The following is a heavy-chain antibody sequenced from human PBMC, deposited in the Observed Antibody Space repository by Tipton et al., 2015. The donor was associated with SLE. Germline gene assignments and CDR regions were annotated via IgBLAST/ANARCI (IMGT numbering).Heavy chain of an antibody. CDR3: ARGPFQRWPPGAY. J-gene: IGHJ4*02. CDR1: GGSISSSSYY. V-gene: IGHV4-39*01. D-gene: IGHD6-19*01. Sequence: LRLSCTVSGGSISSSSYYRGWIRQPPGKGLEWIGSIYYSGSTYYNPSLKSRVTISVDTSKNQFSLILNSLTAADTAVYYYARGPFQRWPPGAYWGQGTLVTVSS. CDR2: IYYSGST.